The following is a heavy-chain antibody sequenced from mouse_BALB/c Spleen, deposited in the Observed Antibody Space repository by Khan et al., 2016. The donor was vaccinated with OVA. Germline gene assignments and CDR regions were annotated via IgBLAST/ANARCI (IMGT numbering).Heavy chain of an antibody. Sequence: QVHVKQSGPGLVAPSQSLFITCTISGFSLTNYGVHWVRQPPGKGLEWLVLMWSDGSATYNSALKSRLTISMDNSKSQVFLKMHSLQTDDTAMYFCARQPYYHYNVMDYWGQGTSVTVSS. CDR3: ARQPYYHYNVMDY. J-gene: IGHJ4*01. CDR2: MWSDGSA. V-gene: IGHV2-6-1*01. CDR1: GFSLTNYG. D-gene: IGHD2-10*01.